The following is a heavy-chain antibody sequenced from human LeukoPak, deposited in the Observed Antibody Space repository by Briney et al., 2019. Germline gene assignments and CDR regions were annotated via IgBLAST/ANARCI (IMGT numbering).Heavy chain of an antibody. J-gene: IGHJ6*02. Sequence: GASVKVSCKASGYTFTSYGISWVRQAPGQGLEWMGWISAYNGNTNYAQKLQGRVTMTTDTSTSTAYMELRSLRSDDTAVYYCARLGYYGSGSYYNADYYYGMDVWGQGTTVTVSS. CDR1: GYTFTSYG. D-gene: IGHD3-10*01. CDR3: ARLGYYGSGSYYNADYYYGMDV. CDR2: ISAYNGNT. V-gene: IGHV1-18*01.